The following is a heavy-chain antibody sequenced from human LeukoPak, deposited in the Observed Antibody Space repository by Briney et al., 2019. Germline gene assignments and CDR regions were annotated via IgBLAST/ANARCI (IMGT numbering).Heavy chain of an antibody. CDR3: ARRIAAPRNPLGYWFDP. D-gene: IGHD6-6*01. Sequence: GESLKISCRGSGSSFTSYWIGCVRQKPAKGLEWMGIIYTGDSDTRYSPSFQGQVTISSDKSISTSYLRWSSLKASDTAMYICARRIAAPRNPLGYWFDPWGHGTLVTVSS. CDR2: IYTGDSDT. J-gene: IGHJ5*02. CDR1: GSSFTSYW. V-gene: IGHV5-51*01.